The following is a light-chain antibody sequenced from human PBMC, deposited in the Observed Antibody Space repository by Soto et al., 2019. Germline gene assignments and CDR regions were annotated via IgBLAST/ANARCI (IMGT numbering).Light chain of an antibody. Sequence: DVVMTQSPLSLPVTLGQPASISCRSSQSLLHTDGNTYLNWFQQRPGQSPRRLIHKVSNRDSGVPDRFSGSGSGTDFTLKISRVEAEDIGVYYCMQGTHWPPYTFGQGTKLEI. CDR2: KVS. CDR3: MQGTHWPPYT. CDR1: QSLLHTDGNTY. J-gene: IGKJ2*01. V-gene: IGKV2-30*02.